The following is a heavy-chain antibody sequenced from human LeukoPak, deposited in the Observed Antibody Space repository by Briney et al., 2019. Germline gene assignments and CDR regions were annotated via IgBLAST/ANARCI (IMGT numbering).Heavy chain of an antibody. CDR1: GGSISNYY. V-gene: IGHV4-59*12. J-gene: IGHJ3*02. D-gene: IGHD2-2*01. CDR2: IYYSGST. Sequence: SETLSLTCTVSGGSISNYYWNWIRQPPGQGLEWIRHIYYSGSTNYNPSLKSRVTMSVDTSKNQFSLKLSSVTAADTAVYYCASSPPLPAARSGAFDIWGQGTMVTVSS. CDR3: ASSPPLPAARSGAFDI.